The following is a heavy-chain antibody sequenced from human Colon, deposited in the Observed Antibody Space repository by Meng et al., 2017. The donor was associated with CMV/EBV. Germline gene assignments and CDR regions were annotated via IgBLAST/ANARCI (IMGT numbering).Heavy chain of an antibody. CDR3: ARETSGWSTGIDY. V-gene: IGHV4-61*01. J-gene: IGHJ4*02. Sequence: GSLRLSCNVSGGSVNSGSYYWTWIRQPPGKGLEWIGYISYSGNTNYNPSLKNRLTIEVDTSRNQFSLKLTSVSAADTAMYYCARETSGWSTGIDYWGQGTLVTVSS. CDR1: GGSVNSGSYY. D-gene: IGHD6-19*01. CDR2: ISYSGNT.